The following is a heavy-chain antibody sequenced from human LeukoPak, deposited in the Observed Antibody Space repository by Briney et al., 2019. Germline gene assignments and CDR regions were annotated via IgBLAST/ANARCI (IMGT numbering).Heavy chain of an antibody. J-gene: IGHJ4*02. D-gene: IGHD4-23*01. Sequence: TGGSLRLSCAASGFTFSSYSMNWIRQAPGKGLEWVSSISSSSSYIYYADSVKGRFTISRDNAKNSLCLQMNSLRAEDTAVYYCARDSGYGGNSDPDYWGQGTLVTVSS. CDR2: ISSSSSYI. V-gene: IGHV3-21*01. CDR3: ARDSGYGGNSDPDY. CDR1: GFTFSSYS.